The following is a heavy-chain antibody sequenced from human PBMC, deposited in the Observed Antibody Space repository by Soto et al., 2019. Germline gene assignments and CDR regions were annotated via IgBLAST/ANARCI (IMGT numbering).Heavy chain of an antibody. CDR1: GGSISSYY. V-gene: IGHV4-59*01. CDR3: ARAVADTIAFDI. CDR2: IYYSGST. D-gene: IGHD6-19*01. J-gene: IGHJ3*02. Sequence: QVQLQESGPGLVKPSETLSLTCTVSGGSISSYYWSWIRQPPGKGLEWIGYIYYSGSTNYNPSLKSRVTISVDTSKNQFSLKLSSVTAADTAVYYCARAVADTIAFDIWGQGTMVTVSS.